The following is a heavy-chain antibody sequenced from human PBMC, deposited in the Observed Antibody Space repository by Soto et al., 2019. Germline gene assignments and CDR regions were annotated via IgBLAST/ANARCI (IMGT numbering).Heavy chain of an antibody. D-gene: IGHD1-7*01. J-gene: IGHJ4*02. CDR1: GYTFNIYG. CDR3: ARELSALGTIDF. V-gene: IGHV1-18*01. Sequence: ASVKVSCKASGYTFNIYGISWVRQAPGQGLEWMGWISPYNDNKRYAQNFQGRVTMTTDTSTSTAYMELTSLRSDDTAVYYCARELSALGTIDFWGQGTLVTVSS. CDR2: ISPYNDNK.